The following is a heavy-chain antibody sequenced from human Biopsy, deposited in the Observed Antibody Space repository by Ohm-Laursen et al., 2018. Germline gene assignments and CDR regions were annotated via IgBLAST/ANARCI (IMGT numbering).Heavy chain of an antibody. D-gene: IGHD1-26*01. CDR1: GFAFNLYE. Sequence: GSLRLSCSASGFAFNLYEMNWVRQAPGKGMEWISYIYGGGSPVSYADSVKGRFTISRDNAQNSLYLYMNSLRAEDTAVYYCARLNSGTYDASDLWGQGTMVIVSS. V-gene: IGHV3-48*03. CDR2: IYGGGSPV. J-gene: IGHJ3*01. CDR3: ARLNSGTYDASDL.